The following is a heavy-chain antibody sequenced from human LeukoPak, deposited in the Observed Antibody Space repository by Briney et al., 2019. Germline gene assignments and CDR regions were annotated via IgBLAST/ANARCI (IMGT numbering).Heavy chain of an antibody. D-gene: IGHD1-26*01. CDR1: GGSISSGSYY. V-gene: IGHV4-61*02. CDR2: IYTSGST. Sequence: SETLSLTCTVSGGSISSGSYYWSWIRQPAGKGLEWIGRIYTSGSTNYNPSLKSRVTISVDTSKNQFSLKLSSVTAADTAVYYCARDPKWELLPYYYYYMDVWGKETTVTVSS. CDR3: ARDPKWELLPYYYYYMDV. J-gene: IGHJ6*03.